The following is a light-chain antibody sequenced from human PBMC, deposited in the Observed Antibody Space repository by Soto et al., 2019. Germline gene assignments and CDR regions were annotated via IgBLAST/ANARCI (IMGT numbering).Light chain of an antibody. CDR3: QQTYSTLFT. Sequence: DIPMTQSPSALSASVGDRVTITCRASQSISRYLNWYQQKPGKAPEPLIYAASSLQSGVPSRFSGSGSGTDFTLTISNLQPEDFATYFCQQTYSTLFTFGPGTMVEIK. CDR1: QSISRY. CDR2: AAS. V-gene: IGKV1-39*01. J-gene: IGKJ3*01.